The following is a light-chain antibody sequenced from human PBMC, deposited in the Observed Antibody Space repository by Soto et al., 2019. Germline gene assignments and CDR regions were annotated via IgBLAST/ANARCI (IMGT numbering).Light chain of an antibody. CDR2: DAS. V-gene: IGKV3D-20*01. CDR1: QSVSNSY. CDR3: QQQGSSPPYT. Sequence: EIVLTQSPATLSLSPGERATLSCGASQSVSNSYLAWYQQKPGLAPRLLLYDASSRATGIPDRFTGSGSGTDFTLTSSRLEPEDFSVYHCQQQGSSPPYTFGQGTKLEIK. J-gene: IGKJ2*01.